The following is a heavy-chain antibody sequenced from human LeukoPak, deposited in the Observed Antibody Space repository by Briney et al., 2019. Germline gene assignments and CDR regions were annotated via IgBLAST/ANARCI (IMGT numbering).Heavy chain of an antibody. V-gene: IGHV4-34*01. CDR1: GGSFSGYY. CDR2: INHSGST. J-gene: IGHJ4*02. CDR3: ATTDYGYNPSN. Sequence: PSETLSLTCAVYGGSFSGYYWSWIRQPPGKGLEWIGEINHSGSTNYNPSLKSRVTISVDTSKNQFSLKLSSVTAADTAVYYCATTDYGYNPSNWGQGTLVTVSS. D-gene: IGHD5-24*01.